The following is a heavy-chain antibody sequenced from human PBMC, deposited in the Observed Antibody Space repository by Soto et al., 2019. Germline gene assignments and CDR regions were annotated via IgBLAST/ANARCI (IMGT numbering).Heavy chain of an antibody. J-gene: IGHJ6*02. CDR3: TRWYALEG. Sequence: SLRPSRVASTTALNSFSTIWVRQAPGKGLEWVGNIKQDGSETNYVDSVKGRFTISRDNAKNSLYLEMNNLIFEDTAIYYCTRWYALEGWGQGTMVTFSS. CDR1: TTALNSFS. CDR2: IKQDGSET. V-gene: IGHV3-7*03.